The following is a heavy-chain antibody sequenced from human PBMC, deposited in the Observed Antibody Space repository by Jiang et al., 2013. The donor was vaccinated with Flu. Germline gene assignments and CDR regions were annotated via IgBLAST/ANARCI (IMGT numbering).Heavy chain of an antibody. CDR2: INAGNGNT. V-gene: IGHV1-3*01. CDR3: AREPHRLYPPFDP. CDR1: GYTFTSYA. D-gene: IGHD2-8*01. Sequence: SGAEVKKPGASVKVSCKASGYTFTSYAMHWVRQAPGQRLEWMGWINAGNGNTKYSQKFQGRVTITRDTSASTAYMELSSLRSEDTAVYYCAREPHRLYPPFDPWGQGTLVTVSS. J-gene: IGHJ5*02.